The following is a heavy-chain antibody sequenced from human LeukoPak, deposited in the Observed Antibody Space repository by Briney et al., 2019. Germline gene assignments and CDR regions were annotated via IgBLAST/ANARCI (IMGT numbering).Heavy chain of an antibody. CDR1: GFTFSDYT. CDR2: ISTSSLYI. J-gene: IGHJ1*01. Sequence: GCSLRLSCPASGFTFSDYTMNWVHQAPGKGLEWVSSISTSSLYIFYADSVRGRFTISRDNAKNSLYLQMNSLRAEDTAVYYCARDLLDSTSYYYVEYLQHWGQGSLVTVSS. V-gene: IGHV3-21*01. D-gene: IGHD3-22*01. CDR3: ARDLLDSTSYYYVEYLQH.